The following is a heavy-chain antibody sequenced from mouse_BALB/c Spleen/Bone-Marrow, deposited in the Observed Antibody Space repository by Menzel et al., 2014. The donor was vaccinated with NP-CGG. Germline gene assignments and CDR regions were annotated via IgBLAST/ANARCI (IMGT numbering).Heavy chain of an antibody. CDR3: ATDGYYVRFAY. CDR1: GFSLTSYG. V-gene: IGHV2-2*02. CDR2: IWGGGST. J-gene: IGHJ3*01. D-gene: IGHD2-3*01. Sequence: VKLMESGPGLVQPSQSLSITCTVSGFSLTSYGVHWVRQSPGKGLEWLGVIWGGGSTDYNAAFISRLSISKDNSKSQVFFKMNSLQANDTAIYYCATDGYYVRFAYWGQGTLVTVSA.